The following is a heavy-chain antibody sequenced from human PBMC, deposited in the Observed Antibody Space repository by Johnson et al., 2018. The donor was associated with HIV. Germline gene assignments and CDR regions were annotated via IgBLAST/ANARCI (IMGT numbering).Heavy chain of an antibody. Sequence: VQLVESGGGLVQPGASLRLSCAASGFTVSSNYMSWVRQAPGKGLEWVSVIYSGGSTYYADSVKGRFTISRDNSKNTLYLQMNSLRAEDTAVYYCAREAYCSGGSCYDAFDIWGQGTMVTVSS. CDR2: IYSGGST. V-gene: IGHV3-66*01. CDR3: AREAYCSGGSCYDAFDI. CDR1: GFTVSSNY. D-gene: IGHD2-15*01. J-gene: IGHJ3*02.